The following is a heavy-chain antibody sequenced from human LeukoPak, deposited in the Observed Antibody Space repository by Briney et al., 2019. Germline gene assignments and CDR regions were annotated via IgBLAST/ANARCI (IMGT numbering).Heavy chain of an antibody. CDR3: TKGIYSSGWSYFDY. Sequence: GGSLRLSCAASGFTFSNSAMSWVRQAPGQGLDWVSTLSGSGITTYYADSVKGRFTISRDNSKNTLYLQMNSLRAEDTAVYYCTKGIYSSGWSYFDYWGHGTLVTVSS. J-gene: IGHJ4*01. D-gene: IGHD6-19*01. V-gene: IGHV3-23*01. CDR2: LSGSGITT. CDR1: GFTFSNSA.